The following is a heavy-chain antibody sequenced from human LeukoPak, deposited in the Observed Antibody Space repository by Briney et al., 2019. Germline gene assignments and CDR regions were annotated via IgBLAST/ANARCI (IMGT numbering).Heavy chain of an antibody. CDR3: ARRGYYDSSGYSFGH. D-gene: IGHD3-22*01. CDR2: ISSSGSTR. CDR1: GFIFSNYA. J-gene: IGHJ4*02. V-gene: IGHV3-11*01. Sequence: GGSLRLSCAASGFIFSNYAMTWVRQAPGKGLEWVSYISSSGSTRYYADSVKGRFTISRDNAKNSLYLQMNSLRAEDTAVYYCARRGYYDSSGYSFGHWGQGTLVTVSS.